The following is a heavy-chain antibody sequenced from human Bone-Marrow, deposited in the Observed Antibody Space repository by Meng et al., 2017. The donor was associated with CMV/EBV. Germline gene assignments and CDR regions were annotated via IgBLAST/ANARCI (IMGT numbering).Heavy chain of an antibody. J-gene: IGHJ5*02. Sequence: GESLKISCAASGFTFSSYGMHWVRQAPGKGLEWVAFIRYDGSNKYYADSVKGRFTISRDNSKNTLYLQMNSLRAEDTAVYYCARSHVAGYSSASWGQGTLVTVSS. CDR1: GFTFSSYG. D-gene: IGHD6-19*01. CDR2: IRYDGSNK. CDR3: ARSHVAGYSSAS. V-gene: IGHV3-30*02.